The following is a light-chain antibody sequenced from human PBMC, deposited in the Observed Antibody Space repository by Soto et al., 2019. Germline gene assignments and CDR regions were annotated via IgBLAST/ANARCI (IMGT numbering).Light chain of an antibody. CDR2: RAS. Sequence: IQLTQSPSFLSASVGDRVTITCRASQAINRYVAWYQQKSGQAPKLLIYRASNLRPGVPSRFSGSGSGTDFTLTISNLQPEDFATYHCQQVDSYPLTFGGGT. J-gene: IGKJ4*01. CDR1: QAINRY. CDR3: QQVDSYPLT. V-gene: IGKV1-9*01.